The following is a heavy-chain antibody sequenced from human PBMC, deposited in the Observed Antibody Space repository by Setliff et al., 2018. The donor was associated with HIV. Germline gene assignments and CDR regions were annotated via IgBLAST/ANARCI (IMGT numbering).Heavy chain of an antibody. CDR2: IIPLFGTT. CDR3: ASPYYYDSSFVLNY. CDR1: GGTFNNYA. J-gene: IGHJ4*02. Sequence: SVKVSCKASGGTFNNYAISWVRQAPGQGLQWVGGIIPLFGTTNYAQKFQGRVTITANESTNIAHMELSSLRSADTAMYYCASPYYYDSSFVLNYWGQGTLVTVSS. V-gene: IGHV1-69*13. D-gene: IGHD3-22*01.